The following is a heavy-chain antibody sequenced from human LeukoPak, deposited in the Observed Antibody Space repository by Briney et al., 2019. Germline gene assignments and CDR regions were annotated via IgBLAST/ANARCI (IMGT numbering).Heavy chain of an antibody. Sequence: ASVKVSCKASGYTFTSYDINWVRQATGQGLGWMGWMNPNSGDTGYAQKFQGRVTITRNTSISTAYMELSSLRSEDTAVYYCARAPSTPGIQLWLRPRVWFDPWGQGTLVTVSS. D-gene: IGHD5-18*01. V-gene: IGHV1-8*03. CDR3: ARAPSTPGIQLWLRPRVWFDP. J-gene: IGHJ5*02. CDR1: GYTFTSYD. CDR2: MNPNSGDT.